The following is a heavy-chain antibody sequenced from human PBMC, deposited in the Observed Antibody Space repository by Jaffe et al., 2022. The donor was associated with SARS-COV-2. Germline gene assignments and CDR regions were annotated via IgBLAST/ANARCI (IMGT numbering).Heavy chain of an antibody. V-gene: IGHV4-39*01. CDR2: IYYSGST. Sequence: QLQLQESGPGLVKPSETLSLTCTVSGGSISSSSYYWGWIRQPPGKGLEWIGSIYYSGSTYYNPSLKSRVTISVDTSKNQFSLKLSSVTAADTAVYYCASLTHKHYSSGHVAFDYWGQGTLVTVSS. D-gene: IGHD6-19*01. J-gene: IGHJ4*02. CDR1: GGSISSSSYY. CDR3: ASLTHKHYSSGHVAFDY.